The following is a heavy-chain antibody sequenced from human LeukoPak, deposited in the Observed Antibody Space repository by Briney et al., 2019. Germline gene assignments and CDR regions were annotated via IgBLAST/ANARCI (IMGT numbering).Heavy chain of an antibody. V-gene: IGHV4-59*12. CDR1: GGSISSYY. CDR2: IYYSGST. Sequence: SETLSLTCTVSGGSISSYYWSWIRQPPGKGLEWIGYIYYSGSTNYNPSLKSRVTISVDTSKNQFSLKLSSVTAADTAVYYCARDRPFKSGSWYMDVWGKGTTVTVSS. CDR3: ARDRPFKSGSWYMDV. J-gene: IGHJ6*03. D-gene: IGHD5-12*01.